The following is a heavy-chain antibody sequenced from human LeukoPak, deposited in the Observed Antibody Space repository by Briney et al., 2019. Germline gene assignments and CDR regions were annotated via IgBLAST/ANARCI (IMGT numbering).Heavy chain of an antibody. Sequence: ASVKDSCKASGYTFSSYGISWVRQAPGQGLEWMGWISAYNGNINYIQKFQGRVTMTTDTSTSTAYMELRSLRSDDTAVYYCAREHGSGSYYNPVGFDYWGQGTLVTVSS. CDR3: AREHGSGSYYNPVGFDY. V-gene: IGHV1-18*01. CDR2: ISAYNGNI. J-gene: IGHJ4*02. CDR1: GYTFSSYG. D-gene: IGHD3-10*01.